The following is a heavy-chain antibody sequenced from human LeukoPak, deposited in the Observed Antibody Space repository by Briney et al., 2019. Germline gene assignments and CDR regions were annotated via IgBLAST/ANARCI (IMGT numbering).Heavy chain of an antibody. CDR3: ARATGDYYYGMDV. CDR2: ISSSGSTL. J-gene: IGHJ6*04. CDR1: GFTFSSYE. D-gene: IGHD7-27*01. V-gene: IGHV3-48*03. Sequence: PGGSLRLSCAASGFTFSSYEMNWVRQAPGKGLEWVSYISSSGSTLYYADSVKGRFTISRDNAKNSLYLQMNSLRAEDTAVYYCARATGDYYYGMDVWGKGTTVTVSS.